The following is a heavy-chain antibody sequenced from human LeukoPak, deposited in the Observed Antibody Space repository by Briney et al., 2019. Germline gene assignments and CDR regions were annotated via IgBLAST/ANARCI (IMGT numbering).Heavy chain of an antibody. V-gene: IGHV4-34*01. CDR2: IYHSGST. Sequence: SETLSLTCAVYGGSFSGYYWGWIRQPPGKGLEWIGEIYHSGSTNYNPSLKSRVTISVDKSKNQFSLKLSSVTAADTAVYYCARVWYTPGTYYFDYWGQGTLVTVSS. J-gene: IGHJ4*02. CDR1: GGSFSGYY. D-gene: IGHD2-8*01. CDR3: ARVWYTPGTYYFDY.